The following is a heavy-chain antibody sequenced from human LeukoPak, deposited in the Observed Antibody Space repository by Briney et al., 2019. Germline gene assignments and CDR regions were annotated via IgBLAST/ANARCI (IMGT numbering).Heavy chain of an antibody. CDR2: ISSSRTYI. Sequence: PGGSLRLSCADSDFTFSAYTMNWIRLAPGKGLEWVSSISSSRTYIYYADSVKGRFTISRDNAKNSLYLQMNSLRAEDTALYFCARDSDYGDDFDHWGQGTLVTVSS. D-gene: IGHD4-17*01. V-gene: IGHV3-21*06. CDR1: DFTFSAYT. CDR3: ARDSDYGDDFDH. J-gene: IGHJ4*02.